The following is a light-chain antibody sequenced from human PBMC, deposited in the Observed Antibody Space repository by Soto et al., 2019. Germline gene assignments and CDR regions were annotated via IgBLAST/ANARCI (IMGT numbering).Light chain of an antibody. J-gene: IGKJ1*01. CDR1: QSVATN. V-gene: IGKV3-15*01. CDR3: QQYNNWPQT. Sequence: EIVLTQSPATLSSFPGDRATLSCRASQSVATNLAWYQQRPGQAPRLLIYGASKRAIGLPARFSGSGSGTEFTLTITSLQSEDFAVYYCQQYNNWPQTFGQGTKVEIK. CDR2: GAS.